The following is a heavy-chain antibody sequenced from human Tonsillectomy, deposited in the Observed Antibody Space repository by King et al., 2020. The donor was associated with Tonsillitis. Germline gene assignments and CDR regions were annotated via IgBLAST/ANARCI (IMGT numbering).Heavy chain of an antibody. J-gene: IGHJ6*02. CDR1: GFSFSTYS. V-gene: IGHV3-21*01. Sequence: VQLVESGGGLVKPGGSLRLSCAASGFSFSTYSMNWVRQAPGKGLEWVSSISTSSSYIYYADSVKGRFMISRDNAENSLYLQMNSLRADDTAVYYCARYLFGQQLVFGYYGMDVWGQGTTVTVSS. D-gene: IGHD6-13*01. CDR2: ISTSSSYI. CDR3: ARYLFGQQLVFGYYGMDV.